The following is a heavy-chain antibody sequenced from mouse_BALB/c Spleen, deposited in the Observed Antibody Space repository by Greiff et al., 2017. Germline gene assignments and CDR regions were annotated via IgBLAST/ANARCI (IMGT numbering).Heavy chain of an antibody. CDR2: ISSGSSTI. D-gene: IGHD1-1*01. CDR1: GFTFSNFG. V-gene: IGHV5-17*02. J-gene: IGHJ4*01. CDR3: ARTYYNYGSPMDY. Sequence: EVQLVESGGGLVQPGGSRKLSCAASGFTFSNFGMHWVRQAPEKGLEWVAYISSGSSTIYYADTVKGRFTISRDDPKDTLFLQMASLRSEDTAMYYCARTYYNYGSPMDYWGQGTSVTVSS.